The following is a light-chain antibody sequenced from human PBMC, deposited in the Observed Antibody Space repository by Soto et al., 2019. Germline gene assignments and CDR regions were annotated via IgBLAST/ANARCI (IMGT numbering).Light chain of an antibody. Sequence: DIQMTQSPSSLSASVGERVTITCQASQDITDYLNWYQQKPGKAPRLLIYDASNLETGVPPRFSGSGSGTDFTFTISSLQPEDIATYYCQQYEALVLSFGGGTPVEIK. J-gene: IGKJ4*01. CDR3: QQYEALVLS. CDR2: DAS. CDR1: QDITDY. V-gene: IGKV1-33*01.